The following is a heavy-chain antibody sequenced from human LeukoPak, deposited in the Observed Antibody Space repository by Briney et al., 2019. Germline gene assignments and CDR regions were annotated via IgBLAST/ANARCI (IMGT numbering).Heavy chain of an antibody. CDR3: ANATLDS. CDR2: INPNSGGT. V-gene: IGHV1-2*02. CDR1: GYTFTDYY. J-gene: IGHJ4*02. Sequence: ASVKVSCKASGYTFTDYYMHWVRQAPGQGLEWMGWINPNSGGTNYAQKFQGRVTMIRDTSISTAYMELSRLRADDTAVYYCANATLDSWGQGTLVTVSS.